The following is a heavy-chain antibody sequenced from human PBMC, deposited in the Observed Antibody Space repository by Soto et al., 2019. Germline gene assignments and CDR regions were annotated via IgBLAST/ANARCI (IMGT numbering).Heavy chain of an antibody. CDR2: IWYDGSNK. D-gene: IGHD2-2*01. V-gene: IGHV3-33*01. Sequence: GSLRLSCAASGFTFSSYGMHWVRQAPGKGLEWVAVIWYDGSNKYYADSVKGRFTISRDNTKNTLYLQMNSLRAEDTVVYYCARVYCSTTSCYRFYGMDVGGQGTTVTVSS. CDR1: GFTFSSYG. CDR3: ARVYCSTTSCYRFYGMDV. J-gene: IGHJ6*02.